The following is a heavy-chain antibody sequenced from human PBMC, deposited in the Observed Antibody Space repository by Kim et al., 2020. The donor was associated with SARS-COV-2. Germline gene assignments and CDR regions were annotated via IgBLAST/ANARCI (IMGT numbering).Heavy chain of an antibody. D-gene: IGHD6-19*01. CDR1: GFTFSSYE. CDR3: ASMPRRGWLVPVDAFDI. J-gene: IGHJ3*02. V-gene: IGHV3-48*03. Sequence: GGSLRLSCAASGFTFSSYEMNWVRQAPGKGLEWVSYISSSGSTIYYADSVKGRFTISRDNAKNSLYLQMNSLRAEDTAVYYCASMPRRGWLVPVDAFDIWGQGTMVTVSS. CDR2: ISSSGSTI.